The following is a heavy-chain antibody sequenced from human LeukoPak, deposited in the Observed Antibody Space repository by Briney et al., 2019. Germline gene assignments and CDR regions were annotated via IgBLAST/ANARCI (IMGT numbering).Heavy chain of an antibody. J-gene: IGHJ5*02. D-gene: IGHD3-9*01. CDR1: GYTFTSYG. CDR2: ISAYNGDT. CDR3: ARDERYYDIVTGNSWGA. Sequence: GASVRVSCKASGYTFTSYGISCVRHAPGQGLECMGWISAYNGDTNYAQKLQGRVTMTTETTTSTAYMDLRSLRSDNTAVYYCARDERYYDIVTGNSWGAWGQGTLVTVSS. V-gene: IGHV1-18*04.